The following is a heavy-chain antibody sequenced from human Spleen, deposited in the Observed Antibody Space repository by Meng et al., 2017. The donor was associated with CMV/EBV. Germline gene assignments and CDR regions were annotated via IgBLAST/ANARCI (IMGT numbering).Heavy chain of an antibody. CDR3: ARGYTDYYYGMDI. D-gene: IGHD5-12*01. V-gene: IGHV4-4*02. J-gene: IGHJ6*02. Sequence: SETLSLTCVVSGGSITSSNWWSWVRQPPGKGLESIGEIYHSGSTNYNPSLKSRVTISVDKSKNQFSLKLSSVTAADTAVYYCARGYTDYYYGMDIWGQGTTVTVSS. CDR1: GGSITSSNW. CDR2: IYHSGST.